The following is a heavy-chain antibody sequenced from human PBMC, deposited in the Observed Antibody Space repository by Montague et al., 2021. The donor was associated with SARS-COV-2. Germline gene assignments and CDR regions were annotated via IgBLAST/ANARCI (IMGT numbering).Heavy chain of an antibody. Sequence: SETLSLTCTVYGGSFTGYYWTWIRQPPGKGLEWIGEINHSGSSNYNPSLESRVTMSVDTSKNQFSLRLNSVSAADTAVYYCARAQVTIFGVLIIHRAAGAVDVWGQGTTVTVSS. CDR3: ARAQVTIFGVLIIHRAAGAVDV. V-gene: IGHV4-34*01. CDR2: INHSGSS. CDR1: GGSFTGYY. J-gene: IGHJ3*01. D-gene: IGHD3-3*02.